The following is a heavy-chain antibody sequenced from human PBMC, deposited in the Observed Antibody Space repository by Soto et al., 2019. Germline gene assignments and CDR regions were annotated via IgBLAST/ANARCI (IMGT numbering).Heavy chain of an antibody. CDR2: ISYDGSNK. J-gene: IGHJ6*02. D-gene: IGHD3-10*01. V-gene: IGHV3-30*18. Sequence: GGSLRLSCAASGFTFSSYGMHWVRQAPGKGLEWVAVISYDGSNKYYADSVKGRFTISRDNSKNTLYLQMNSLRAEDTAVYYCAKDFHDHGVRGAQYGMDVWGQGTTVTVSS. CDR3: AKDFHDHGVRGAQYGMDV. CDR1: GFTFSSYG.